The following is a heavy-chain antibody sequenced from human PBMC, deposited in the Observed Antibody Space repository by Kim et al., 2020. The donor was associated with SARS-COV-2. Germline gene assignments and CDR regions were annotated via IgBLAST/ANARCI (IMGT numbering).Heavy chain of an antibody. V-gene: IGHV1-46*01. CDR3: AREIAAAGTYYYYGMDV. J-gene: IGHJ6*02. CDR1: GYTFTSYY. Sequence: ASVKVSCKASGYTFTSYYMHWVRQAPGQGLEWVGIINPSGGSTSYAQKFQGRVTMTRDTSTSTVYMELSSLRSEDTAVYYCAREIAAAGTYYYYGMDVWGQGTTVTVSS. D-gene: IGHD6-13*01. CDR2: INPSGGST.